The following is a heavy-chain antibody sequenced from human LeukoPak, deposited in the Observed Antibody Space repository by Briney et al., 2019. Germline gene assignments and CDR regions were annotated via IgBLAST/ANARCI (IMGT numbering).Heavy chain of an antibody. V-gene: IGHV1-69*05. Sequence: ASVKVSCKASGGTFSSYAISWVRQAPGQGLEWMGRIIPIFGTASYAQKFQGRVTITTDESTSTAYMELSSLRSEDTAVYYCARAPPYYDILTDNWFDPWGQGTLVTVSS. J-gene: IGHJ5*02. D-gene: IGHD3-9*01. CDR3: ARAPPYYDILTDNWFDP. CDR1: GGTFSSYA. CDR2: IIPIFGTA.